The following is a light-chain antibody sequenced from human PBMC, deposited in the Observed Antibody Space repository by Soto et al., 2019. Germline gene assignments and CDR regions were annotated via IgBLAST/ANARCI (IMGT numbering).Light chain of an antibody. V-gene: IGKV2-24*01. J-gene: IGKJ1*01. CDR1: QSLVYSDGNTY. Sequence: DIVLTQTPLSSPVTLGQPASISCRSSQSLVYSDGNTYLSWLQQRPGQPPRLLIYQISNRFSGVTDRFSGSGEGTDFTLKISRVEAEDVGVYSCVQFSHFPRTFGQGTKVEIK. CDR3: VQFSHFPRT. CDR2: QIS.